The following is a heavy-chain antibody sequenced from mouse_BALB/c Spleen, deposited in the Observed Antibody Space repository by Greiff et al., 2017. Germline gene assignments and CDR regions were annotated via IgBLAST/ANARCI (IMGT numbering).Heavy chain of an antibody. V-gene: IGHV1-15*01. Sequence: VKLQESGAELVRPGASVTLSCKASGYTFTDYEMHWVKQTPVHGLEWIGAIDPETGGTAYNQKFKGKATLTADKSSSTAYMELRSLTSEDSAVYYCTRSLRLRYWGQGTTLTVSS. CDR2: IDPETGGT. J-gene: IGHJ2*01. D-gene: IGHD1-2*01. CDR3: TRSLRLRY. CDR1: GYTFTDYE.